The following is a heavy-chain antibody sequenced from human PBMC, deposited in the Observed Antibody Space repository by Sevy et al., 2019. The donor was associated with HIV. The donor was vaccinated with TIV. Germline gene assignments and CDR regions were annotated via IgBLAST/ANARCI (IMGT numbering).Heavy chain of an antibody. Sequence: SETLSLTCTVSGFSISSDYYWGWIRQPPGKGLEWIGSISDGGSTYYNPSLKSRVTISIDTSKNQFSLKLSSVTAADTAVYYCARDYYGSGSYYEFVYWGQGTLVTVSS. D-gene: IGHD3-10*01. CDR2: ISDGGST. CDR1: GFSISSDYY. J-gene: IGHJ4*02. CDR3: ARDYYGSGSYYEFVY. V-gene: IGHV4-38-2*02.